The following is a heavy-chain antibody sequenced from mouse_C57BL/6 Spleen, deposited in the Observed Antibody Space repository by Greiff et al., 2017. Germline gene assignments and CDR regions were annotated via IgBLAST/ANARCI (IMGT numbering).Heavy chain of an antibody. J-gene: IGHJ4*01. D-gene: IGHD2-4*01. CDR3: ARNADRIYYDYERAMDY. CDR2: IDPANGNT. CDR1: GFNIKNTY. V-gene: IGHV14-3*01. Sequence: EVQLQQSVAELVRPGASVKLSCTASGFNIKNTYMHWVKQRPEQGLEWIGRIDPANGNTKYAPKFQGKATITADTSSNTAYLQLSSLTSEDTAIYYCARNADRIYYDYERAMDYWGQGTSVTVSS.